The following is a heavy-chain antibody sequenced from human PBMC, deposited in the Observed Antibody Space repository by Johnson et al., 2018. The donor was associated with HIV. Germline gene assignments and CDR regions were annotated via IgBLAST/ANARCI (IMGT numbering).Heavy chain of an antibody. D-gene: IGHD3-22*01. CDR2: IKQDGSEK. V-gene: IGHV3-7*01. CDR3: ARDGNYYDRSGYRVDAFDV. Sequence: VQLVESGGGLVQPGGSLRLSCAASGFTFSSYWMSWVRQAPGKGLEWVANIKQDGSEKYYVDSVKGRFTISRDNAKNSLYLQMNSLRAEDTAVYYCARDGNYYDRSGYRVDAFDVWCQGTMVTVSS. J-gene: IGHJ3*01. CDR1: GFTFSSYW.